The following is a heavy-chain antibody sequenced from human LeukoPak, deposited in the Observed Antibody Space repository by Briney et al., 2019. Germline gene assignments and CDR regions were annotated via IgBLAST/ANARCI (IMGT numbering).Heavy chain of an antibody. CDR2: ISYDGSNK. CDR1: GFTFSSYA. D-gene: IGHD1-20*01. CDR3: ARGRFGITARRGVWFDP. V-gene: IGHV3-30*04. Sequence: PGGSLRLSCAASGFTFSSYAMHWVRQAPGKGLEWVAVISYDGSNKYYADSVKGRFTISRDNSKNTLYLQMNSLRAEDTAVYYCARGRFGITARRGVWFDPWGQGTLVTVSS. J-gene: IGHJ5*02.